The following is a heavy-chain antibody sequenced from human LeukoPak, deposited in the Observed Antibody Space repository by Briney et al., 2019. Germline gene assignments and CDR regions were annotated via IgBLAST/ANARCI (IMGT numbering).Heavy chain of an antibody. CDR2: ISSNGGST. J-gene: IGHJ3*02. CDR1: GFTFSRFW. Sequence: GGSLRLSCAASGFTFSRFWMNWVRQAPGKGLEYVSAISSNGGSTYYADSVKGRCTISRDNSKNTLYLQMSSLRAEDTAVYYCGLAAYYYDSSGSDDAFDIWGQGTMVTVSS. CDR3: GLAAYYYDSSGSDDAFDI. V-gene: IGHV3-64D*08. D-gene: IGHD3-22*01.